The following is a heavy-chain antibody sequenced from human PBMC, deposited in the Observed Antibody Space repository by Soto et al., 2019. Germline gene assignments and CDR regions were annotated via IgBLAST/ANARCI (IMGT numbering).Heavy chain of an antibody. Sequence: QVQLQESGPGLVKPSETLSLTCAVSGDSVSNDNYYCSWIRQPPVKGLEWIGYIYYSGTTNYNSYLKSRLSLSVDMSKNQFSLKLASVTAADTAVYFCARSQRGRTAFTFDYWGQGALVTVSS. CDR2: IYYSGTT. CDR3: ARSQRGRTAFTFDY. D-gene: IGHD3-16*01. CDR1: GDSVSNDNYY. J-gene: IGHJ4*02. V-gene: IGHV4-61*01.